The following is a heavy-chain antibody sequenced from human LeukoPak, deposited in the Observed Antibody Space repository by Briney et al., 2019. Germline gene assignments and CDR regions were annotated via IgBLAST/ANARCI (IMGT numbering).Heavy chain of an antibody. CDR2: INPNSGVT. Sequence: ASVKVSCKASGYTFTGYYIHWVRQAPGQGLEWMGWINPNSGVTNYAQNFQGRVTMTRDTSISTAYMELSRLRSDDTAVYYCARSGYSYGLTGGWFDPWGQGTLVTVSS. CDR3: ARSGYSYGLTGGWFDP. J-gene: IGHJ5*02. D-gene: IGHD5-18*01. V-gene: IGHV1-2*02. CDR1: GYTFTGYY.